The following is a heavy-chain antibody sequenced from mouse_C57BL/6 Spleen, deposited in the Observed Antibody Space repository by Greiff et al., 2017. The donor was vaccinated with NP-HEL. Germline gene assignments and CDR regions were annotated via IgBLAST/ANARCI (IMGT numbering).Heavy chain of an antibody. Sequence: VQLQQPGAELVKPGASVKLSCKASGYTFTSYWMQWVKQRPGQGLEWIGEIDPSDSYTNYNQKFKGKATLTVDTSSSTAYMQLSSLTSEDSAVYYCARGDGSPDFDYWGQGTTLTVSS. CDR3: ARGDGSPDFDY. J-gene: IGHJ2*01. V-gene: IGHV1-50*01. CDR2: IDPSDSYT. D-gene: IGHD1-1*01. CDR1: GYTFTSYW.